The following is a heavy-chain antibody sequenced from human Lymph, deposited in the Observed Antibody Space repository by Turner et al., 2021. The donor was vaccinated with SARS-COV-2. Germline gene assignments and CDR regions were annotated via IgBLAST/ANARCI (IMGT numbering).Heavy chain of an antibody. V-gene: IGHV3-53*01. Sequence: EVQLVEPGGGLIQPGGSLRLSCAASGFTVSRNYMSWVRQAPGKGLEWVSVIYIGGTTYYADSVNGRFTISRDNSKNTLYLQMNSLRAEDTAVYYCARDLGPLAFDIWGQGTMVTVSS. CDR2: IYIGGTT. CDR3: ARDLGPLAFDI. CDR1: GFTVSRNY. J-gene: IGHJ3*02.